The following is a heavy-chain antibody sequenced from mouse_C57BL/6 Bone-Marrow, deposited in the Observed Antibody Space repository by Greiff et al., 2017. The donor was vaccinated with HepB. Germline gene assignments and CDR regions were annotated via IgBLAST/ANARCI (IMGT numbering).Heavy chain of an antibody. J-gene: IGHJ3*01. V-gene: IGHV1-62-2*01. CDR1: GYTFTEYT. Sequence: VKLMESGAELVKPGASVKLSCKASGYTFTEYTIHWVKQRSGQGLEWIGWFYPGSGSIKYNEKFKDKATLTADKSSSTVYMELSRLTSEDSAVYFCARHENSYYDYAAWFAYWGQGTLVTVSA. CDR2: FYPGSGSI. CDR3: ARHENSYYDYAAWFAY. D-gene: IGHD2-4*01.